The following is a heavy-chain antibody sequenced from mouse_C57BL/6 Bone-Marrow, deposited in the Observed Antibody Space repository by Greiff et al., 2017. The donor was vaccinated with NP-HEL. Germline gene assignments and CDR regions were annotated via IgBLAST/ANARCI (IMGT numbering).Heavy chain of an antibody. CDR1: GYTFTSYW. CDR2: IDPSDSYT. CDR3: ARLLRTRFDY. V-gene: IGHV1-50*01. D-gene: IGHD1-1*01. Sequence: QVQLKQPGAELVKPGASVKLSCKASGYTFTSYWMQWVKQRPGQGLEWIGEIDPSDSYTNYNQKFKGKATLTVDTSSSTAYMQLSSLTSEDSAVYYCARLLRTRFDYWGQGTTLTVSS. J-gene: IGHJ2*01.